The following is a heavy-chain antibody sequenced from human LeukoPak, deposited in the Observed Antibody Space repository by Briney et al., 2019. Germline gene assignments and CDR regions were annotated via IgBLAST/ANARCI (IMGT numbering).Heavy chain of an antibody. J-gene: IGHJ3*02. V-gene: IGHV1-18*01. Sequence: ASVKVSCKASGYTFIRHSISWVRQAPGQGLEWMGWISTYNGDTKYAQEVQGRVTMTTETSTSTAYMELRSLRSDDTAVYYCVRDYYYDSSGYYGDAFDIWGQGTMVTVSS. D-gene: IGHD3-22*01. CDR2: ISTYNGDT. CDR3: VRDYYYDSSGYYGDAFDI. CDR1: GYTFIRHS.